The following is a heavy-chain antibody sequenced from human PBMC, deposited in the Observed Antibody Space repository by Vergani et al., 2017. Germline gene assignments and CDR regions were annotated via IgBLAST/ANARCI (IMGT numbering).Heavy chain of an antibody. CDR1: GYNFASYW. CDR2: IYPGDSDT. Sequence: EVPLVQSGAEVKKPGESLKISCKGSGYNFASYWIGWVRQLPGKGLEWMGIIYPGDSDTRYSPSFKGQVTISADTSISTAYLQWSSLKASDTAMYYCARRWAIYASGTYYGAFDIWGQGTMVTVSS. V-gene: IGHV5-51*01. D-gene: IGHD3-10*01. J-gene: IGHJ3*02. CDR3: ARRWAIYASGTYYGAFDI.